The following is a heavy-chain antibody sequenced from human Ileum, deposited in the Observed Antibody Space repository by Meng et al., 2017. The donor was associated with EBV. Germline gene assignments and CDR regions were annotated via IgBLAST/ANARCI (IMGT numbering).Heavy chain of an antibody. CDR1: GGSFSGYY. CDR3: ARGRGYGDYGSLY. J-gene: IGHJ4*02. V-gene: IGHV4-34*01. D-gene: IGHD4-17*01. CDR2: INHSGST. Sequence: QVQLQQWGAGLLKPSETLSLTCACYGGSFSGYYWSWIRQPPGKGLEWIGEINHSGSTNYNPSLKSRVTISVDTSKNQFSLKLSSVTAADTAVYYCARGRGYGDYGSLYWGQGTLVTVSS.